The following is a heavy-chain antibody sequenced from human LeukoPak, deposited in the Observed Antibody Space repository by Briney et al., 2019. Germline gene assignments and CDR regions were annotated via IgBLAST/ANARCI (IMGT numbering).Heavy chain of an antibody. J-gene: IGHJ6*02. CDR2: IYTSGST. D-gene: IGHD3-10*01. CDR1: GGSISSYY. CDR3: ARDRYGSGSYYVLTNYYYGMDV. V-gene: IGHV4-4*07. Sequence: SETLSLTCTVSGGSISSYYWSWIRQPAGKGLEWIGRIYTSGSTNYNPSLKSRVTMSVDTSKNQFSLKLSSVTAADTAVYYCARDRYGSGSYYVLTNYYYGMDVWGQGTTVTVSS.